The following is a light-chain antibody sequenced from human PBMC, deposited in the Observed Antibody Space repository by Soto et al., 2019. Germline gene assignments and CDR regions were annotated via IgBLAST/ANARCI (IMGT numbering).Light chain of an antibody. V-gene: IGKV1-39*01. CDR1: QNIRGY. Sequence: DIQMTQSPSSLSASVGDRVTITCRSSQNIRGYLNWYQQKPGKAPKLLIYGASSLQGGVPSRFSGSGSGTDFILTISRLQPEEIGSYYCQQSYSTWTFGQGTKVEVK. CDR2: GAS. J-gene: IGKJ1*01. CDR3: QQSYSTWT.